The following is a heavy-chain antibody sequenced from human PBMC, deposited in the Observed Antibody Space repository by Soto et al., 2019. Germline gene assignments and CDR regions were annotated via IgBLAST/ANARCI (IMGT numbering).Heavy chain of an antibody. J-gene: IGHJ4*02. Sequence: PGGSLRLSCAASGFSFSAYAMNWVRQAPGKGLEWVSYISSSSGAIYYADSVKGRFTIARDNAKSSVFLQMNSLRDEDTALYYCASDPSLRSTFYYYLESWGQGPQVTVYS. CDR2: ISSSSGAI. CDR3: ASDPSLRSTFYYYLES. CDR1: GFSFSAYA. D-gene: IGHD5-12*01. V-gene: IGHV3-48*02.